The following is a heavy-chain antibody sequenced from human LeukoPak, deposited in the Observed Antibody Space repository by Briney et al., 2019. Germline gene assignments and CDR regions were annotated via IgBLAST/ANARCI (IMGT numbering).Heavy chain of an antibody. V-gene: IGHV1-2*02. Sequence: GASVKVSCKASGYTFTGYYMHWVRQAPGQGLEWMGWINPNSGDTKYAQKFQGRDTMTRDTSISTAYVELSGLNSDDTAVYYCSRGPVPAAIFRFDPWGQGALVTVSS. CDR1: GYTFTGYY. CDR3: SRGPVPAAIFRFDP. CDR2: INPNSGDT. J-gene: IGHJ5*02. D-gene: IGHD2-2*01.